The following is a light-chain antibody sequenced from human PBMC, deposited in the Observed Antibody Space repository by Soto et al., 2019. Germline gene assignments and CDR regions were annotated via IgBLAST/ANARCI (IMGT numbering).Light chain of an antibody. J-gene: IGKJ4*01. CDR1: ESVYSN. V-gene: IGKV3-15*01. CDR2: DAS. CDR3: QRHSNWPLT. Sequence: EIVMTQSPATLSVSPGERASLSCRASESVYSNLAWYQHKPGQAPRLLIYDASTRATGIPARFTGSGSGTEFTLTISSLQSEDFAVYFCQRHSNWPLTFGGGTKVENK.